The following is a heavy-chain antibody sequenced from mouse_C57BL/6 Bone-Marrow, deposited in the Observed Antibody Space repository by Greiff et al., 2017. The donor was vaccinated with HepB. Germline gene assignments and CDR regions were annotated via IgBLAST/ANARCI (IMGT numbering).Heavy chain of an antibody. D-gene: IGHD3-3*01. CDR2: INSDGGST. CDR1: EYEFPSHD. Sequence: DVMLVESGGGLVQPGESLKLSCESYEYEFPSHDMSWVRKTPEKRLELVAAINSDGGSTYYPDTMEGRFIISWDNTKKTLYLQMSSLRSEDTALYYCARHGAGGGDYWGQGTLVTVSA. J-gene: IGHJ3*01. V-gene: IGHV5-2*01. CDR3: ARHGAGGGDY.